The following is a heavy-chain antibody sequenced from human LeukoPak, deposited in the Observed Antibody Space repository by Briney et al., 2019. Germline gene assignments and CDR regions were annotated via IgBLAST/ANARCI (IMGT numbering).Heavy chain of an antibody. V-gene: IGHV1-2*02. J-gene: IGHJ5*02. CDR1: GGTFSSYA. CDR2: INPNSGGT. CDR3: ARDAIPYDFWSGYYVNWFDP. Sequence: GASVKVSCKASGGTFSSYAISWVRQAPGQGLEWMGWINPNSGGTNYAQKFQGRVTMTRDTSISTAYMELSRLRSDDTAVYYCARDAIPYDFWSGYYVNWFDPWGQGTLVTVSS. D-gene: IGHD3-3*01.